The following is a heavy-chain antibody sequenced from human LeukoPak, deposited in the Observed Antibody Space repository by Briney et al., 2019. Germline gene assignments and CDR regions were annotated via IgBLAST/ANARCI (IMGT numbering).Heavy chain of an antibody. CDR1: GYSISSGYY. Sequence: KPSETLSLTCTVSGYSISSGYYWGWIRQPPGKGLEWIGSIYRSGSTYYNPSLKSRVTISVDTSKNQFSLKLSSVTAADTAVYYCAKEGSSGYYYFDYWGQGTLVTVSS. V-gene: IGHV4-38-2*02. CDR3: AKEGSSGYYYFDY. CDR2: IYRSGST. J-gene: IGHJ4*02. D-gene: IGHD3-22*01.